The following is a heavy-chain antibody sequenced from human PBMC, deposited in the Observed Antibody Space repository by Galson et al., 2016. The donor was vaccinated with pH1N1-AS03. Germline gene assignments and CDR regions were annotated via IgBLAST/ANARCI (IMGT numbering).Heavy chain of an antibody. CDR2: ISSSGNCK. V-gene: IGHV3-21*01. CDR3: ARALSEQYYDILTGNDP. CDR1: GFTFSSYS. D-gene: IGHD3-9*01. Sequence: SLRLSCAASGFTFSSYSMNWVRQAPGKGLEWVSSISSSGNCKYYADSVKGRFTVSRDNAMNSLYLQMNSLRAEDMAVYYCARALSEQYYDILTGNDPWGQGTLVTVSS. J-gene: IGHJ5*02.